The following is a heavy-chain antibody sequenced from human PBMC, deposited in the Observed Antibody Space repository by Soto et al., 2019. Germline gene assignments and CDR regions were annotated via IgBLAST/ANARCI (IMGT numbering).Heavy chain of an antibody. CDR3: ARDRSTVTTLSPFDY. CDR2: INAGNGNT. CDR1: GYTFTSYA. D-gene: IGHD4-17*01. Sequence: ASVKVSCKASGYTFTSYAMHWVRQAPGQRLEWMGWINAGNGNTKYSQKFQGRVTITRDTSASTAYMELSSLRSDDTAVYYCARDRSTVTTLSPFDYWGQGTLVTVSS. J-gene: IGHJ4*02. V-gene: IGHV1-3*01.